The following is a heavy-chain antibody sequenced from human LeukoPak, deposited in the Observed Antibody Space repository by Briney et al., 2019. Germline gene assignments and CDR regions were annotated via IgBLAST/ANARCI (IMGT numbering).Heavy chain of an antibody. CDR2: ISTSGINI. CDR3: ARGTTINNFDY. Sequence: GGSLRLSCAGSGFTFSSYEMNWVRQAPGKGPEWISYISTSGINIHYADSVKGRFTISRDNAKNSLYLQRNSLREEDTAVYYCARGTTINNFDYWGQGTPVTVSS. D-gene: IGHD4-17*01. CDR1: GFTFSSYE. J-gene: IGHJ4*02. V-gene: IGHV3-48*03.